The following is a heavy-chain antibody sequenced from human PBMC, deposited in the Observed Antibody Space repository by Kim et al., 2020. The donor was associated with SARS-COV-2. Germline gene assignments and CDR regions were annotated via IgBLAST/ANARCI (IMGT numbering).Heavy chain of an antibody. CDR1: GYTFTSYG. CDR2: ISAYSGNT. J-gene: IGHJ6*02. V-gene: IGHV1-18*01. Sequence: ASVKVSCKASGYTFTSYGISWVRQAPGQGLEWMGWISAYSGNTNYAQKLQGRVTMTTDTSTNTAYMELRSLRSDDTAVYYCARAEGVRFTLVRGVISGMDVWGLGTTVTVSS. D-gene: IGHD3-10*01. CDR3: ARAEGVRFTLVRGVISGMDV.